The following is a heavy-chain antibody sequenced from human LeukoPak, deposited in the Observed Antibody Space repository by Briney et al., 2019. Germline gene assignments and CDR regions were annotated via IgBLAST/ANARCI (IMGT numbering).Heavy chain of an antibody. CDR1: GFTVSSNY. V-gene: IGHV3-23*01. CDR2: IPNSGGST. D-gene: IGHD1-20*01. Sequence: GGSLRLSCAASGFTVSSNYMTWVRQAPGKGLEWVSGIPNSGGSTYYADFVKGRFTISRDNSRNTLYLQMNSLRAEDAAVYYCAKARYSDNWPGLDWGQGTLITVSS. J-gene: IGHJ4*02. CDR3: AKARYSDNWPGLD.